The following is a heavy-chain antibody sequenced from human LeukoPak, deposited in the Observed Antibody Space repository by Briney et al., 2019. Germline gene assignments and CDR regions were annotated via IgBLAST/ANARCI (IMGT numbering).Heavy chain of an antibody. CDR1: GFTFSSYA. D-gene: IGHD5-18*01. V-gene: IGHV3-23*01. CDR2: ISGSGGST. J-gene: IGHJ4*02. CDR3: AKTHTAMVPQIYYFVY. Sequence: PGGSLSLPCAASGFTFSSYAMSWVRQAPGKGLEWVSAISGSGGSTYYADSVKGRVTISRDNSKNTLYLQMNSLRAEDTAVYYCAKTHTAMVPQIYYFVYWGRGTLDTVSS.